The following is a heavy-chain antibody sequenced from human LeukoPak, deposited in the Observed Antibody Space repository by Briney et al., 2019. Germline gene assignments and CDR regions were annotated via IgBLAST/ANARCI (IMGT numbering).Heavy chain of an antibody. J-gene: IGHJ4*02. CDR2: ISGSGGST. CDR1: GFTFSSYA. V-gene: IGHV3-23*01. Sequence: GGSLRLSCAASGFTFSSYAMSWVRQAPGKGLEWVSAISGSGGSTYYADSVKGRFTISRDNSKNTLYLQMNSLRAEDTAVYYCVNGGGMYYDILTGYLDYWGQGTLVTVSS. D-gene: IGHD3-9*01. CDR3: VNGGGMYYDILTGYLDY.